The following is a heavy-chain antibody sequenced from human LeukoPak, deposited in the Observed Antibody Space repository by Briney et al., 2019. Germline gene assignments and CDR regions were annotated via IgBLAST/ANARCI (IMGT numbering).Heavy chain of an antibody. CDR3: ATEKYDSSGYSFDY. Sequence: GASVKVSRKASGGTFSSYAISWVRQAPGQGLEWMGRIIPILGIANYAQKFQGRVTITADKSTSTAYMELSSLRSDDTAVYYCATEKYDSSGYSFDYWGQGTLVTVSS. CDR2: IIPILGIA. V-gene: IGHV1-69*04. D-gene: IGHD3-22*01. J-gene: IGHJ4*02. CDR1: GGTFSSYA.